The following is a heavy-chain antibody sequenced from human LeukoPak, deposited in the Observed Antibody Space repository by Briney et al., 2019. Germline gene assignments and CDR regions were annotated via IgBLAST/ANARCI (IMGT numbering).Heavy chain of an antibody. CDR2: IQYDGSNK. Sequence: GGSLRLSCAASGFTFSSYGMHWVRQAPGGGLEWVAIIQYDGSNKNYADSAKGRFTISRDNSKNALYLQMNSLRAEDTAVYYCAKDLGIVGTIFDYWGQGTLVTVSS. V-gene: IGHV3-30*02. CDR3: AKDLGIVGTIFDY. CDR1: GFTFSSYG. J-gene: IGHJ4*02. D-gene: IGHD1-26*01.